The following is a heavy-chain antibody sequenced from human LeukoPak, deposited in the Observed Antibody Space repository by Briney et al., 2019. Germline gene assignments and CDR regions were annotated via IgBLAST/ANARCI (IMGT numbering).Heavy chain of an antibody. D-gene: IGHD6-13*01. CDR3: VRDRRYSSSWYPY. Sequence: QPGGSLRLSCAASGFTYSNYSMSWVRQAPGKGLEWVASIKQDGSEKYYVDSVKGRFTISRDNAKNSLYLQMNSLRAEDTAVYYCVRDRRYSSSWYPYWGQGTLVTVSS. J-gene: IGHJ4*02. V-gene: IGHV3-7*01. CDR1: GFTYSNYS. CDR2: IKQDGSEK.